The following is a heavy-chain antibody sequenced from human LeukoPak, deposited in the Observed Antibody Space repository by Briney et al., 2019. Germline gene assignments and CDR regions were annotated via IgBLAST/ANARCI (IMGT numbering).Heavy chain of an antibody. Sequence: RSSETLSLTCTVSGGSISSSSYYWGWIRQPPGKGLEWIGSIYYSGSTYTNLSLKSRVTISVDTSKNQFSLKLSSVTAADTAVYYCARLRTYYYGSSGYTIDYWGQGTLVTVSS. J-gene: IGHJ4*02. CDR1: GGSISSSSYY. CDR3: ARLRTYYYGSSGYTIDY. V-gene: IGHV4-39*01. CDR2: IYYSGST. D-gene: IGHD3-22*01.